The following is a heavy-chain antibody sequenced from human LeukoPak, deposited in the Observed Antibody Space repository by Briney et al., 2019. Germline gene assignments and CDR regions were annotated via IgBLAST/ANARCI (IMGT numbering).Heavy chain of an antibody. CDR2: INPNSGGT. D-gene: IGHD5-12*01. CDR3: ARVRGYGRTFDY. V-gene: IGHV1-2*02. CDR1: GYTFTGYY. J-gene: IGHJ4*02. Sequence: GASVKVSCKASGYTFTGYYMHWVRQAPGQGLEWMGWINPNSGGTNYAQKFQGRVTMTRDTSIGTAYMELSRLRSDDTAVYYCARVRGYGRTFDYWGQGTLVTVSS.